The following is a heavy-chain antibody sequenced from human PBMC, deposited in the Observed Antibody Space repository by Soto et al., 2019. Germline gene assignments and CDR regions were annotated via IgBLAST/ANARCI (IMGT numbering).Heavy chain of an antibody. J-gene: IGHJ6*02. Sequence: QVQLVQSGAEVRKPGASVKVSCKASGYPYTNSYMHWVRQAPGQGLEWMGWIHPNTGGTNYAQTLQGRVTMTRDTSVSTVYMELNRLTSADTAIYCCASDFRTRGWFRQAGNFAMDVWGQGTTVTVS. CDR3: ASDFRTRGWFRQAGNFAMDV. CDR2: IHPNTGGT. D-gene: IGHD6-19*01. CDR1: GYPYTNSY. V-gene: IGHV1-2*02.